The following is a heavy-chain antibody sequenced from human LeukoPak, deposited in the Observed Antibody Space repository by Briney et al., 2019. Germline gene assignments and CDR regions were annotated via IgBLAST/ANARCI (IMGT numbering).Heavy chain of an antibody. CDR3: AKAQGHCSSTSCYESYFDY. CDR2: ISGSGGST. V-gene: IGHV3-23*01. CDR1: GFTFSSYG. J-gene: IGHJ4*02. D-gene: IGHD2-2*01. Sequence: PGGSLRLSCAASGFTFSSYGMHWVRQAPGKGLEWVSAISGSGGSTYYADSVKGRFTISRDNSKNTLYLQMNSLRAEDTAVYYCAKAQGHCSSTSCYESYFDYWGQGTLVTVSS.